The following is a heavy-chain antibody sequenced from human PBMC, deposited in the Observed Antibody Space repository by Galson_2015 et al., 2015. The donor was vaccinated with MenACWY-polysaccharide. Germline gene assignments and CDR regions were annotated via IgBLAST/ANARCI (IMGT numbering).Heavy chain of an antibody. Sequence: SLRLSCAASGFTFSSYRMNWVRQAPGKGLEWVSYISSSSSTIYYADSVKGRFTISRDNAKNSLYLQMNSLRAEDTAVYYCAREMTTRVSFLPSNWFDPWGQGTLVTVSS. V-gene: IGHV3-48*01. D-gene: IGHD4-11*01. CDR1: GFTFSSYR. CDR3: AREMTTRVSFLPSNWFDP. J-gene: IGHJ5*02. CDR2: ISSSSSTI.